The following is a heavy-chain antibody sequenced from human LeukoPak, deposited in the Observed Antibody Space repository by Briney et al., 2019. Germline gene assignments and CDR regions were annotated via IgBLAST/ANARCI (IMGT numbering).Heavy chain of an antibody. CDR1: GYTFTSYY. Sequence: ASVKVSCKASGYTFTSYYMHWVRQAPGQGLEWMGIINPSGGSTSYAQKFQGRVTMTRDTSTSTVHMELSSLRSEDTAVYYCASSIAAAGTGFDYWGQGTLVTVSS. CDR2: INPSGGST. D-gene: IGHD6-13*01. CDR3: ASSIAAAGTGFDY. J-gene: IGHJ4*02. V-gene: IGHV1-46*03.